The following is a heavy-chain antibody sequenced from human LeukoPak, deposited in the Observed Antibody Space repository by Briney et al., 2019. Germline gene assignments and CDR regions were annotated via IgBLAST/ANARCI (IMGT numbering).Heavy chain of an antibody. CDR3: ARGRSVNFDY. Sequence: QASETLSLTCTVSGGSISSYYWSWIRQPPGKGLEWIGYIYYSGSTNYNPSLKSRVTISVDTSKNQFSLKLSSVTAADTVVYYCARGRSVNFDYWGQGILVTVSS. J-gene: IGHJ4*02. D-gene: IGHD4-23*01. CDR2: IYYSGST. V-gene: IGHV4-59*01. CDR1: GGSISSYY.